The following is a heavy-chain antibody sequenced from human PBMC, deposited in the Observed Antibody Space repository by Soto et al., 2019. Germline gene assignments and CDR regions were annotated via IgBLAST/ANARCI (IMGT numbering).Heavy chain of an antibody. Sequence: SETLSLTCTVSGGSISSYYGSWIRQPPGKGLEWIGYIYYSGSTNYNPSLKSRVTISVDTSKNQFSLKLSSVTAADTAVYYCTRSPAAGTLNWFDPWGQGTLVTVSS. V-gene: IGHV4-59*01. CDR3: TRSPAAGTLNWFDP. D-gene: IGHD6-13*01. CDR1: GGSISSYY. J-gene: IGHJ5*02. CDR2: IYYSGST.